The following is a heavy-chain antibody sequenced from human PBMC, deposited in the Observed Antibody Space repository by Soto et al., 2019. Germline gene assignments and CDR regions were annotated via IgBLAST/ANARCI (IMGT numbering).Heavy chain of an antibody. V-gene: IGHV4-30-2*01. J-gene: IGHJ3*02. Sequence: SETLSLTCTVSGGSLSSSAYSWSWIRQTPGKGLEWIGFIYQSGSTYYNPSLKSRVTLSLDRPKNQITLKLTSVTGADTAVYFCARELLFYDSSGYSWDDAFDIWGQGTMVTVSS. CDR3: ARELLFYDSSGYSWDDAFDI. CDR2: IYQSGST. D-gene: IGHD3-22*01. CDR1: GGSLSSSAYS.